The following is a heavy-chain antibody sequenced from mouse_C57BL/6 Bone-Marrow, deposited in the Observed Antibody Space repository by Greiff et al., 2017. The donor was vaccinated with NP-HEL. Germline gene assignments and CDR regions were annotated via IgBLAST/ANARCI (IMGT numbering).Heavy chain of an antibody. J-gene: IGHJ3*01. Sequence: EVQLQESGPELVKPGASVKMSCKASGYTFTDYNMHWVKQSHGKSLEWIGYINPNNGGTSYNQKFKGKATLTVNKSSSTAYMELRSLTSEDSAVYYCARSLTGRRFAYWGQGTLVTVSA. CDR1: GYTFTDYN. CDR2: INPNNGGT. CDR3: ARSLTGRRFAY. D-gene: IGHD4-1*01. V-gene: IGHV1-22*01.